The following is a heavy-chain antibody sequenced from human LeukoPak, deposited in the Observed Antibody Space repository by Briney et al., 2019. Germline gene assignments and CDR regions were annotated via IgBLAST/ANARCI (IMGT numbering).Heavy chain of an antibody. CDR3: ARVSYYDSSGNRGAVDY. Sequence: PSETLSLTCAVYGGSFSGYYWSWIRQPPGKGLEWIGEINHSGSTNYNPSLKSRVTISVDTSKNQFSLKLSSVTAANTASYYCARVSYYDSSGNRGAVDYWGQGTLVTVSS. CDR2: INHSGST. J-gene: IGHJ4*02. CDR1: GGSFSGYY. V-gene: IGHV4-34*01. D-gene: IGHD3-22*01.